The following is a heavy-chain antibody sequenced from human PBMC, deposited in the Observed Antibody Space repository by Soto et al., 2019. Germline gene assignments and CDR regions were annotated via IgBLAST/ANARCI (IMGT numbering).Heavy chain of an antibody. J-gene: IGHJ4*02. V-gene: IGHV3-33*01. CDR2: IWYDGSNK. CDR3: ARAVVAYRFDY. CDR1: GFTFSSYG. Sequence: PGGSLRLSCAASGFTFSSYGMRWVRQAPGKGLEWVAVIWYDGSNKYYADSVKGRFTISRDNSKNTLYLQMNSLRAEDTAVYYCARAVVAYRFDYWGQGTLVTAPQ. D-gene: IGHD2-15*01.